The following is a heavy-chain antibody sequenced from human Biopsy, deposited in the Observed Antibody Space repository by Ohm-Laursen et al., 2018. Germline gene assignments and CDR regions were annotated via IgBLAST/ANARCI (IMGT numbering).Heavy chain of an antibody. V-gene: IGHV4-59*01. Sequence: GTLSLTCTVSGVSITAYYWSWIRQPPGKGLECIGNIHHSGSTNYNPSLKSRLTTSVDTSKNQFSLNLSSVTAADTAVYFCARDVKRYCSGTSCYSGYFGMDVWGQGTTVTVS. CDR1: GVSITAYY. CDR3: ARDVKRYCSGTSCYSGYFGMDV. J-gene: IGHJ6*02. CDR2: IHHSGST. D-gene: IGHD2-2*01.